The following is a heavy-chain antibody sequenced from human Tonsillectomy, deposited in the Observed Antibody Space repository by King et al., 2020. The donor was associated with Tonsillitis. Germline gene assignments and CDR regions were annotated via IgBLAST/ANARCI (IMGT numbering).Heavy chain of an antibody. Sequence: ESGGRVVQPGGSLRLSCAASGFTFDNHAMHWVRPAPGKGLEWVTLINWDGTRSYYAGSVKGRFIVSRDDSTNSLHLQMNSLRPEDTALYYCAKDYRHAAAGAPFLYHWGRGTLVTVSS. D-gene: IGHD6-13*01. CDR2: INWDGTRS. CDR1: GFTFDNHA. V-gene: IGHV3-43D*03. CDR3: AKDYRHAAAGAPFLYH. J-gene: IGHJ1*01.